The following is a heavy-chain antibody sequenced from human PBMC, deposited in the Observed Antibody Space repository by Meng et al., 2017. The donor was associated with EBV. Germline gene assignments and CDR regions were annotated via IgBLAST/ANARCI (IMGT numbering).Heavy chain of an antibody. J-gene: IGHJ4*02. D-gene: IGHD3-10*01. V-gene: IGHV4-30-4*01. CDR2: RHSPPSP. CDR1: GHYLRSMCDY. CDR3: SRARRIWGVKLDY. Sequence: LYELVPPLGNASPSLSLTVAVSGHYLRSMCDYWSWIRQPPGKGLEWLGYRHSPPSPPSPLSLPRLLPLSVASSPPQFSLPLLSVTAASTAVYYCSRARRIWGVKLDYWGQGTLVTVFS.